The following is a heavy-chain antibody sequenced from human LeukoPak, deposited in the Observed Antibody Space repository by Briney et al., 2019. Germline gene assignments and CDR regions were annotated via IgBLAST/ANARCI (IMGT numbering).Heavy chain of an antibody. V-gene: IGHV4-34*01. Sequence: SETLSLTCAVYGGPFSGYYWSWIRQPPGKGLEWIGEINHSGSTNYNPSLKSRVTMSVNTSKNQFSLKLSSVTAADTAVYYCARRYSGYDYGYFDYWGQGTLVTVSS. J-gene: IGHJ4*02. D-gene: IGHD5-12*01. CDR1: GGPFSGYY. CDR2: INHSGST. CDR3: ARRYSGYDYGYFDY.